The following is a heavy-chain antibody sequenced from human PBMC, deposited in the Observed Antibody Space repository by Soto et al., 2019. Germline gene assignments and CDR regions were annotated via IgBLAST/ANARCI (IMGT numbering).Heavy chain of an antibody. V-gene: IGHV3-30-3*01. D-gene: IGHD3-3*01. CDR1: GFTFSSYA. Sequence: QVQLVESGGGVVQPGRSLRLSCAASGFTFSSYAMHWVRQAPGKGLEWVAVISYAGSNKYYADSVKGRFTISRDNSKNTLYLQMNSLGAEDTAVYYCARDPGGTDFAEGTYYFDYWGQGTLVTVAS. CDR3: ARDPGGTDFAEGTYYFDY. CDR2: ISYAGSNK. J-gene: IGHJ4*02.